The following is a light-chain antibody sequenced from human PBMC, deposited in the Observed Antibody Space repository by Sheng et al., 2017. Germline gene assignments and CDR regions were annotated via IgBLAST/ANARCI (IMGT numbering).Light chain of an antibody. V-gene: IGKV3-20*01. CDR2: GAS. J-gene: IGKJ4*01. Sequence: EIVLTQSPGTLSLSPGERATLSCRASQSVSSSYLAWYQQKPGQAPRLLIYGASSRATGIPDRFSGSGSGTDFTLTISRLEPEDFAVYYCQWWRTFGGGTKVDIK. CDR3: QWWRT. CDR1: QSVSSSY.